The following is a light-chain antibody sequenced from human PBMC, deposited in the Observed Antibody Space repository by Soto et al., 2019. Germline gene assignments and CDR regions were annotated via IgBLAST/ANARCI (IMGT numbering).Light chain of an antibody. CDR1: QSVSSN. V-gene: IGKV3-15*01. CDR3: QQYNTWPPLS. J-gene: IGKJ1*01. Sequence: EIVMTQSPATLSVSPGERATLSCRASQSVSSNLAWYQQKPGQAPRLLIYGASTRATGIPARFSGSGYGTEFTLTISGLQSEEFAVYYCQQYNTWPPLSFGQGTKVEIK. CDR2: GAS.